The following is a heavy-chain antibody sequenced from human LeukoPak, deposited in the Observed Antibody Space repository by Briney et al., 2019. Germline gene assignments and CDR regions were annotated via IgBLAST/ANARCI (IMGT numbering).Heavy chain of an antibody. CDR3: ARVRDIVVVTAVGFDP. CDR1: GGSISSSSYY. J-gene: IGHJ5*02. Sequence: PSETLSLTCTVSGGSISSSSYYWGWIRQPPGKGLEWIGEINHSGSTNYNPSLKSRVTISVDTSKNQFSLKLSSVTAADTAVYYCARVRDIVVVTAVGFDPWGQGTLVTVSS. D-gene: IGHD2-21*02. CDR2: INHSGST. V-gene: IGHV4-39*07.